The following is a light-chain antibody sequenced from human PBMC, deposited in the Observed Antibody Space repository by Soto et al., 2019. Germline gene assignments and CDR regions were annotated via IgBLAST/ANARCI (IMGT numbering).Light chain of an antibody. CDR3: SSYAGRYTYA. CDR1: SSDVGSYNF. Sequence: QSVLTQPASVSGSPGQSITISCTGTSSDVGSYNFVSWYQHHPGKAPKLIIYEVSNRPSAVSNRFSVSKSGNTASLTTSGLQADDEADYYCSSYAGRYTYAFGTATKGTVL. CDR2: EVS. J-gene: IGLJ1*01. V-gene: IGLV2-14*01.